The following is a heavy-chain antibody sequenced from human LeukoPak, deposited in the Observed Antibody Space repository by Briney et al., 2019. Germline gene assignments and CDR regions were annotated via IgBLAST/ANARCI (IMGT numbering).Heavy chain of an antibody. CDR1: GFTFRNYG. Sequence: GGSLRLSCAASGFTFRNYGMNWVRQAPGKGLEWLSGISPRGGGTYYADSVKGRFTISRDDSKNTLYLQMNSLRAEDTAVYYCAKRGDGSGSYYNNYYYYMDVWGKGTTVTISS. CDR3: AKRGDGSGSYYNNYYYYMDV. J-gene: IGHJ6*03. CDR2: ISPRGGGT. D-gene: IGHD3-10*01. V-gene: IGHV3-23*01.